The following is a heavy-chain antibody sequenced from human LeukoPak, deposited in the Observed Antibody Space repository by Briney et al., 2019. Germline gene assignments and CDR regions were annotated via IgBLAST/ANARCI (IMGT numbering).Heavy chain of an antibody. J-gene: IGHJ4*02. D-gene: IGHD5-12*01. Sequence: GGSLRLSCAASGFTFSSSAMSWVRQAPGKGLEWVSSITDSGDGTYYADSVKGRFTISRDNSKNTLYLQMNSLRAEDTAVYYCARERGPQWLQIDYWGQGTLVTVSS. V-gene: IGHV3-23*01. CDR2: ITDSGDGT. CDR1: GFTFSSSA. CDR3: ARERGPQWLQIDY.